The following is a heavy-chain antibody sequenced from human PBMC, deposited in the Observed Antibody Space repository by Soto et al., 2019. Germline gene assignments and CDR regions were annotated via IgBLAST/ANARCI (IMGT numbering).Heavy chain of an antibody. CDR3: AHRGDDVVVPAAMSWGPAYFDY. CDR2: IYWDDDK. J-gene: IGHJ4*02. V-gene: IGHV2-5*02. CDR1: GFSLSTSGVG. D-gene: IGHD2-2*01. Sequence: QITLKESGPTLVKPTQTLTLTCTFSGFSLSTSGVGVGWIRQPPGKALEWLALIYWDDDKRYSPSLKSRLTHTTDTSNTQIVPTITNMDPVDTATYYCAHRGDDVVVPAAMSWGPAYFDYWGQGTLVTVSS.